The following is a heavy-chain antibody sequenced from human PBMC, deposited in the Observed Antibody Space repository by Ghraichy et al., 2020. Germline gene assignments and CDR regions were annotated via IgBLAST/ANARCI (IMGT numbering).Heavy chain of an antibody. CDR3: ARGSSGAHQDWFDP. CDR2: IRQDGSEK. CDR1: GFTFSNYW. V-gene: IGHV3-7*03. D-gene: IGHD6-19*01. J-gene: IGHJ5*02. Sequence: GGSLRLSCAASGFTFSNYWMSWARQAPGKGLEWVANIRQDGSEKHYVDSVEGRITISRDNAKNSLYLQMNSLRAEDTAVYYCARGSSGAHQDWFDPWGQGTLGTVSS.